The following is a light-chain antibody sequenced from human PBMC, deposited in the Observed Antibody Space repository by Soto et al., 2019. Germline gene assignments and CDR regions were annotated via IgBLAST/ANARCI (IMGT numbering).Light chain of an antibody. CDR1: QSIYTK. J-gene: IGKJ1*01. V-gene: IGKV3-20*01. CDR2: DAS. Sequence: ELVLTQSPRTLPLSPGQRATVSPPLTQSIYTKLAWYQKKSGQAPRLLIYDASTRAYGIPDRFSGSGSGTDFTLTISRLEPEDFAVYYCQQSGSSPPTWEFGQGTKVDIK. CDR3: QQSGSSPPTWE.